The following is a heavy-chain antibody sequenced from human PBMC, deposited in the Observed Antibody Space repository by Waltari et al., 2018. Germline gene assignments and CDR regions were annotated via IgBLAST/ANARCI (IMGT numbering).Heavy chain of an antibody. V-gene: IGHV4-61*02. Sequence: QVQLQESGPGLVKPSQTLSLTCTVSGGSISSGSYYWSWIRQPAGKGLEWIGRIYTSGSTNYNPSLKSRVTISVDTSKNQFSLKLSSVTAADTAVYYCARDRGGHNDAFDIWGQGTMVTVSS. CDR2: IYTSGST. CDR3: ARDRGGHNDAFDI. D-gene: IGHD3-10*01. CDR1: GGSISSGSYY. J-gene: IGHJ3*02.